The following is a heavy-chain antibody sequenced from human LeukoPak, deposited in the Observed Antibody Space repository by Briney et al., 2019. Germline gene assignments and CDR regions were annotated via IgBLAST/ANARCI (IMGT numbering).Heavy chain of an antibody. V-gene: IGHV1-18*01. J-gene: IGHJ3*02. CDR1: GYTLTDLS. CDR2: ISAYNGNT. D-gene: IGHD1-26*01. Sequence: GASVKVSCKISGYTLTDLSIHWVRQAPGQGLEWMGWISAYNGNTNYAQKLQGRVTMTTDTSTSTAYMELRSLRSDDTAVYYCARAWVGATGVDAFDIWGQGTLVTVSS. CDR3: ARAWVGATGVDAFDI.